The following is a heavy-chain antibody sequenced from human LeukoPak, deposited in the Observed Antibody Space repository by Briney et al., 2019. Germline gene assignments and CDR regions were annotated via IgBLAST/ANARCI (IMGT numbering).Heavy chain of an antibody. CDR1: GGSISSGGYY. CDR2: IYYSGST. CDR3: ASTPYSGYDYYYYGMDV. J-gene: IGHJ6*04. D-gene: IGHD5-12*01. Sequence: SQTLSLTCTVSGGSISSGGYYWSWIRQHPGTGLEWIGYIYYSGSTYYNPSLKSRVTISVDTSKNQFSLKLSSVTAADTAVYYCASTPYSGYDYYYYGMDVWGKGTTVTVSS. V-gene: IGHV4-31*03.